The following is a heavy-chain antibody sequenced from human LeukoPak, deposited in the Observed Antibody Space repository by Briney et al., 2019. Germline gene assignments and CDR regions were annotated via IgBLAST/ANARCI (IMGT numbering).Heavy chain of an antibody. CDR2: IDPSDSYT. CDR3: ARAPSTTLRFFDY. J-gene: IGHJ4*02. D-gene: IGHD4-17*01. Sequence: GESLSISCKGSGYSFTSYWISWVRQMPGKGLEWMGRIDPSDSYTNYSPSFQGHVTISADKSISTAYLHWSSLKASDTAMYYCARAPSTTLRFFDYWAQGTLVTVSS. CDR1: GYSFTSYW. V-gene: IGHV5-10-1*01.